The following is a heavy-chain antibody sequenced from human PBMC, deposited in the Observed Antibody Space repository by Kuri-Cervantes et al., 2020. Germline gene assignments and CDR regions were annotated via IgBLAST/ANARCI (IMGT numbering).Heavy chain of an antibody. D-gene: IGHD6-19*01. CDR1: GGSISSYY. CDR3: ARAWSSGWQKDAFDI. V-gene: IGHV4-59*01. Sequence: SETLSLTCTVSGGSISSYYWSWIRQPPGKGLEWIGYIYYSGSTNYNPSLKSRVTISVDMSKNQFSLKLSSVTAADTAVYYCARAWSSGWQKDAFDIWGQGTMVTVSS. J-gene: IGHJ3*02. CDR2: IYYSGST.